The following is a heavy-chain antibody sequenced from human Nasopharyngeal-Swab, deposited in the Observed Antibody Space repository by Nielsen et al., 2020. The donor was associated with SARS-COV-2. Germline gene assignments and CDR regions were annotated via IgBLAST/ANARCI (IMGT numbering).Heavy chain of an antibody. CDR3: ARADLAVAGTGGYYGMDV. V-gene: IGHV3-21*01. D-gene: IGHD6-19*01. CDR2: ISSSSSYI. Sequence: GESLKISCAASGFPFSSFSINWVRQAPGKGLEWVSSISSSSSYIYYADSVKGRFTISRDNAENSLYLQMNSLRAEDTAVYYCARADLAVAGTGGYYGMDVWGQGTTVTVSS. CDR1: GFPFSSFS. J-gene: IGHJ6*02.